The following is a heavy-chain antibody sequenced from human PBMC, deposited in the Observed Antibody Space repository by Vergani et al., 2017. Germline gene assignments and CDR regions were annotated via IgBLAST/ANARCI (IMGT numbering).Heavy chain of an antibody. CDR2: IFPSGNS. D-gene: IGHD3-16*02. Sequence: QLQLQESGSGLVKPSQTLSLTCAVSGDSITNGGFSWNWIRQPPGKGPEWIGYIFPSGNSDYNPSLKNRVSISLDKSKNQFSLWVNSVTAADTAVYFCARASLRALVGYYYYRDVWGKGKTVVDSS. CDR3: ARASLRALVGYYYYRDV. V-gene: IGHV4-30-2*01. CDR1: GDSITNGGFS. J-gene: IGHJ6*03.